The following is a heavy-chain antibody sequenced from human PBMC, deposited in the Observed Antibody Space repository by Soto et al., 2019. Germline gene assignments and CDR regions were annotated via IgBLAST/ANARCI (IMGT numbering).Heavy chain of an antibody. CDR1: GGTFSSYA. D-gene: IGHD2-15*01. J-gene: IGHJ5*02. CDR2: IIPIFGTA. CDR3: QGGYCSGGSCYPNWFDP. V-gene: IGHV1-69*01. Sequence: QVQLVQSGAEVKKPGSSVKVSCKASGGTFSSYAISWVRQAPGQGLEWMGGIIPIFGTANYAQKFQGRVTITADESTSTADMELSSLRSEDTAVYYCQGGYCSGGSCYPNWFDPWGQGTLVTVSS.